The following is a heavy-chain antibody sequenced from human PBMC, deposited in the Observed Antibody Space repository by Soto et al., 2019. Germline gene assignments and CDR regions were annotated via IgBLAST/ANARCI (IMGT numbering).Heavy chain of an antibody. Sequence: ASVKVSCKASGYTFTSYGISWLRQAPGQGLEWMGWISTYNGHTNNAQNLQDRVTMTTDTSTSTVYMELRSLRADDTAVYYCAREVCVISSFYISYGGREPLVTVS. V-gene: IGHV1-18*01. CDR3: AREVCVISSFYISY. CDR2: ISTYNGHT. J-gene: IGHJ4*02. CDR1: GYTFTSYG. D-gene: IGHD3-10*01.